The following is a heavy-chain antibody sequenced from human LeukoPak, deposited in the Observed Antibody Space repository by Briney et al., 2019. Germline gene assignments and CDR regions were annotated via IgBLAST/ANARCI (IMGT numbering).Heavy chain of an antibody. CDR2: ISGSASDV. J-gene: IGHJ4*02. V-gene: IGHV3-11*01. CDR1: GFTFSDSY. CDR3: SRDPRNNDY. Sequence: GGSLRLSCAASGFTFSDSYMTWIRQAPGKGLELLSYISGSASDVNYIDSVRGRFTISRDNAKNSLYLHMNSLTVEDTAVYYCSRDPRNNDYWGQGALVTVSS.